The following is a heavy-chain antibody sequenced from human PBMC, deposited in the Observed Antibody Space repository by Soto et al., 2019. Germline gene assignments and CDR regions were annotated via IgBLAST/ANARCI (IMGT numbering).Heavy chain of an antibody. CDR3: AHRWHSSSRGGFDS. CDR2: IYWNDDK. J-gene: IGHJ5*01. V-gene: IGHV2-5*01. D-gene: IGHD6-13*01. Sequence: GPPLVNPTQTLTLTCTFSGFSLSTSGVGVGWIRQPPGKALEWLALIYWNDDKRYSPSLKSRLTITKDTSKNQVVLTMTNMDPVDTATYYCAHRWHSSSRGGFDSWGQGTLVTVSS. CDR1: GFSLSTSGVG.